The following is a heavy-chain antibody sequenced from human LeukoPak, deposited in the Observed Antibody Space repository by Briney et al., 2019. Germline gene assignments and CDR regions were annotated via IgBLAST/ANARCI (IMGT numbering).Heavy chain of an antibody. D-gene: IGHD6-13*01. CDR2: INPNSGGT. CDR3: ARRGSSWYAPYYYYYMDV. Sequence: ASVKVSCKASGYTFTGYYMHWVRQAPGQGLEWMGWINPNSGGTNYAQKFQGRVTMTRDTSISTAYMELSRLRSDDTAVYYCARRGSSWYAPYYYYYMDVWGKETTVTVSS. V-gene: IGHV1-2*02. CDR1: GYTFTGYY. J-gene: IGHJ6*03.